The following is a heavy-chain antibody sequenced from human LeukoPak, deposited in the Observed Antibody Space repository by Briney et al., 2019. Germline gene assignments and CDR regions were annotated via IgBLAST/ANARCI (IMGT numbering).Heavy chain of an antibody. V-gene: IGHV3-21*01. CDR1: GFTFSSYS. J-gene: IGHJ2*01. CDR3: AKDQWLLRYFDWSLGYFDL. D-gene: IGHD3-9*01. CDR2: ITSSSSYI. Sequence: PGGSLRLSCAASGFTFSSYSMNWVRQAPGKGLEWVSSITSSSSYIYYADSVKGRFTISRDNAKNSLYLQMNSLRAEDTAVYYCAKDQWLLRYFDWSLGYFDLWGRGTLVTVSS.